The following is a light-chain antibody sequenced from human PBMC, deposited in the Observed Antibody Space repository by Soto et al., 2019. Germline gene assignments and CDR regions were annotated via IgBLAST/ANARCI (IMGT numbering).Light chain of an antibody. J-gene: IGKJ1*01. CDR1: QSLLHSNGYNY. V-gene: IGKV2-28*01. Sequence: DIVMTQSPLCLPVTAGEAASISCRSSQSLLHSNGYNYLDWYLQKPGQSPQLLIYLGSYRASGVPDRFSGSGSGTDFTLKISRVEAEDVGVYYCMQALQTRTFGQGTKVDI. CDR3: MQALQTRT. CDR2: LGS.